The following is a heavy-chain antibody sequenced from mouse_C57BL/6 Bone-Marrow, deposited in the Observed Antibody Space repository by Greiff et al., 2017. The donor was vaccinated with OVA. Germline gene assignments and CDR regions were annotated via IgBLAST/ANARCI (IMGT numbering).Heavy chain of an antibody. CDR1: GYTFTSYW. CDR2: IDPSDSYT. Sequence: VQLQQPGAELVMPGASVKLSCKASGYTFTSYWMHWVKQRPGQGLEWIGEIDPSDSYTNYNQKFKGKSTLTVDKSSSTAYMQLSSLTSEDSAVYYCARDLYFDYWGQGTTLTVSS. V-gene: IGHV1-69*01. J-gene: IGHJ2*01. CDR3: ARDLYFDY.